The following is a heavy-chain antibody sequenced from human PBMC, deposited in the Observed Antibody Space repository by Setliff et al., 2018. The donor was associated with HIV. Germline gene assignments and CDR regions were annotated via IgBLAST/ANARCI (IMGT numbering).Heavy chain of an antibody. J-gene: IGHJ4*02. CDR3: ASARIPTGGTSTSLDY. Sequence: GGSLRLSCAASGFTFEDYGMSWVRQVPGKGLEWVSGINGNGGSTGYADSVKGRLTISRDDSKNTLSLQLNTLRPEDTAVYYCASARIPTGGTSTSLDYWGQGALVTVSS. V-gene: IGHV3-20*04. D-gene: IGHD1-1*01. CDR2: INGNGGST. CDR1: GFTFEDYG.